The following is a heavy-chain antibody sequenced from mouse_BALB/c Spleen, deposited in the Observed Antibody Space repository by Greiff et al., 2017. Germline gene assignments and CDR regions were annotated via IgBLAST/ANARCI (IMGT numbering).Heavy chain of an antibody. CDR2: IDPANGNT. CDR1: GFNIKDTY. D-gene: IGHD1-1*01. Sequence: EVQLQQSGAELVKPGASVKLSCTASGFNIKDTYMHWVKQRPEQGLEWIGRIDPANGNTKYDPKFQGKATITADTSSNTAYLQLSSLTSEDTAVYYCASSRGDSYFDYWGQGTTLTVSS. CDR3: ASSRGDSYFDY. V-gene: IGHV14-3*02. J-gene: IGHJ2*01.